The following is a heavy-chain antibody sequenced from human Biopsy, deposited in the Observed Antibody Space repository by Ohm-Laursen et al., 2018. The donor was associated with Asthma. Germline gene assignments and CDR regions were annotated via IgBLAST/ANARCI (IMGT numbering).Heavy chain of an antibody. CDR1: GYTFTGYY. J-gene: IGHJ5*02. D-gene: IGHD7-27*01. Sequence: SSVKVSCKPSGYTFTGYYMHWVRQAPGQGLEWMGRINPNSGGTNYAQKFQGRVTLTRDTSISTAYMDLSALTSDDTAVYYCARGQKSPGDRWFDPWGQGTLVTVSS. CDR3: ARGQKSPGDRWFDP. CDR2: INPNSGGT. V-gene: IGHV1-2*06.